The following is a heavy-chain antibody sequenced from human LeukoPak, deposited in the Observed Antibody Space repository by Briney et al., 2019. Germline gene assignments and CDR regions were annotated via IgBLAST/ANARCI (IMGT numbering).Heavy chain of an antibody. V-gene: IGHV4-34*01. CDR3: ARASKSDYDFWSGYLAAYHYYYYYMDV. D-gene: IGHD3-3*01. CDR2: INHSGST. J-gene: IGHJ6*03. CDR1: GFTFSSYA. Sequence: GSLRLSCAASGFTFSSYAMSWVRQAPGKGLEWSGEINHSGSTNYNPSLKSRVTISVDTSKNQFSLKLSSVTAADTAVYYCARASKSDYDFWSGYLAAYHYYYYYMDVWGKGTTVTVSS.